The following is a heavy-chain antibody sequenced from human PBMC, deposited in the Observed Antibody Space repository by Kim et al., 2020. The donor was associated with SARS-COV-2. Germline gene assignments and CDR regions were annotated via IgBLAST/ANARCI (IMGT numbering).Heavy chain of an antibody. V-gene: IGHV3-48*02. J-gene: IGHJ4*02. CDR1: GFTFSSYS. CDR2: ISSSSTI. CDR3: ARSGNFRVDY. Sequence: VGSLRLSCAASGFTFSSYSMNWVRQAPGKGLEWVSYISSSSTIYYADSVKGRFTISRDNAKNSVYLQMNSLRDEDTAVYYCARSGNFRVDYWGQGTLVTVSS.